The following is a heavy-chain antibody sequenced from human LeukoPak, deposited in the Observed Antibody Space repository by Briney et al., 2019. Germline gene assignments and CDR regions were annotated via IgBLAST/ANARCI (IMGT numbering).Heavy chain of an antibody. Sequence: SETLSLTCAVYGGSFSGYYWSWIRQPPGKGLEWIGEINHSGSTNYNPSLKSRVTISVDTSKNQFSLKLSSVTAADTAVYYCARSLGYCTNGVCYDLPRYWGQGTLVTASS. V-gene: IGHV4-34*01. CDR3: ARSLGYCTNGVCYDLPRY. CDR1: GGSFSGYY. CDR2: INHSGST. J-gene: IGHJ4*02. D-gene: IGHD2-8*01.